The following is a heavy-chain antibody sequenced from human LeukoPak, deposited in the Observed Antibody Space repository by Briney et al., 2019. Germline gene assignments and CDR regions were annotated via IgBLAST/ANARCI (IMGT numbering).Heavy chain of an antibody. Sequence: PSETLSLTCAVSGGSISSPYWWSWVRQSPGKGLEWIGEIYYSGSTHYNPSLESRDTISVDNSKNQFSLKLSSVTAADTAVYYCATIDAFDYWGQGTLVTVSS. CDR3: ATIDAFDY. CDR2: IYYSGST. J-gene: IGHJ4*02. CDR1: GGSISSPYW. V-gene: IGHV4-4*02.